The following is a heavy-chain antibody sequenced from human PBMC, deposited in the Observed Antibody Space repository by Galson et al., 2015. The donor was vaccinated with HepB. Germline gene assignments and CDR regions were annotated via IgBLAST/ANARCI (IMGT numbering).Heavy chain of an antibody. Sequence: SLRLSCAASGFTFSSYAMHWVRQAPGKGLEWVAVISYDGSNKYYADSVKGRFTISRDNSKNTLYLQMNSLRAEDTAVHYCARDSTRWEPSGHLDYWGQGTLVTVSS. CDR1: GFTFSSYA. J-gene: IGHJ4*02. CDR2: ISYDGSNK. V-gene: IGHV3-30*04. D-gene: IGHD1-26*01. CDR3: ARDSTRWEPSGHLDY.